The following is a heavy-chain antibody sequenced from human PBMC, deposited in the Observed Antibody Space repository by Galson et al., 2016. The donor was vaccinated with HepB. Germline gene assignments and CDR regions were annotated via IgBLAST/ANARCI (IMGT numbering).Heavy chain of an antibody. CDR2: VFNTGDT. V-gene: IGHV4-59*01. Sequence: SETLSLTCAVSGAPMRGYYWSWIRQLSGTGLEWIGYVFNTGDTHQNPSLQSRVTISIDTPKSHFSLNVTSVTAADTAVYFCAAGLGATFYSWGQGIQVTVSS. CDR3: AAGLGATFYS. CDR1: GAPMRGYY. J-gene: IGHJ4*02. D-gene: IGHD1-26*01.